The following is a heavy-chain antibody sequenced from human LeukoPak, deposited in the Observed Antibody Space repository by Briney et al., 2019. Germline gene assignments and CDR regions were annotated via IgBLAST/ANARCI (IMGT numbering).Heavy chain of an antibody. CDR1: GGSISSGSYY. D-gene: IGHD2-2*01. Sequence: SQTLSLTCTVSGGSISSGSYYWSWIRQPAGKGLEWIGRIYTSGSTNYNPSLKSRVTISVDTSKNQFSLKLSSATAADTAVYYCAGGSRNAFLAPWGQGTLVTVSS. CDR2: IYTSGST. CDR3: AGGSRNAFLAP. V-gene: IGHV4-61*02. J-gene: IGHJ5*02.